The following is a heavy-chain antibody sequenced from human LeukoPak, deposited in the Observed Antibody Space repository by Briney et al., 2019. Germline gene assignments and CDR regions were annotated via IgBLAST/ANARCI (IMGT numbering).Heavy chain of an antibody. CDR2: INPSGGST. CDR3: ARDNYDILTGYYRDAFDI. D-gene: IGHD3-9*01. CDR1: GYTFTSYY. J-gene: IGHJ3*02. V-gene: IGHV1-46*01. Sequence: ASVKVSCKASGYTFTSYYMRWVRQAPGQGLEWMGIINPSGGSTSYAQKFQGRVTMTRDTSTSTVYMELSSLRSEDTAVYYCARDNYDILTGYYRDAFDIWGQGTMVTVSS.